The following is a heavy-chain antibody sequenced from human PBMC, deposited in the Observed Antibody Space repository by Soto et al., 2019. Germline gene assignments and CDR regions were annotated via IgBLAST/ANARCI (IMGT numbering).Heavy chain of an antibody. D-gene: IGHD3-3*02. CDR2: IYSDGPT. Sequence: PGGSLRLSCAASGFTVRIRYMSWALYAPGKGLEWVAIIYSDGPTYYAYSVKGRFTISRDNSKNTLYLQMNSLRGEDTAVYYCARDTHFPRGLDVWGQGPTVIVSS. V-gene: IGHV3-53*01. CDR3: ARDTHFPRGLDV. CDR1: GFTVRIRY. J-gene: IGHJ6*02.